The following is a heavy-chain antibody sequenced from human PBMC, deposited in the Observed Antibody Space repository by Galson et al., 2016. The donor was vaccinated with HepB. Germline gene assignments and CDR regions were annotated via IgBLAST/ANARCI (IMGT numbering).Heavy chain of an antibody. CDR2: IYYSGST. CDR1: GGSIISGGYY. Sequence: TLSLTCTVSGGSIISGGYYWSWIRQHPGKGLEWIGYIYYSGSTHYNPSLKSRVTISVDSSKNQFSLRLSSVSAADTAVYYCARDRYRRQGYFERRDFYFAMDGWGQGSTVIV. V-gene: IGHV4-31*03. CDR3: ARDRYRRQGYFERRDFYFAMDG. J-gene: IGHJ6*02. D-gene: IGHD3-9*01.